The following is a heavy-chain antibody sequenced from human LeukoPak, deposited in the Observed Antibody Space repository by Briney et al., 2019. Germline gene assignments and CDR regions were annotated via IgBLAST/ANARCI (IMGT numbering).Heavy chain of an antibody. CDR2: IYHSGST. CDR1: GGSISSGSYY. J-gene: IGHJ4*02. Sequence: PSGTLSLACTVSGGSISSGSYYWSWIRQPAGKGLEWIGYIYHSGSTYYNPSLKSRVTISVDRSKNQFSLKLSSVTAADTAVYYCARVGGSSAIDYWGQGTLVTVSS. D-gene: IGHD6-13*01. CDR3: ARVGGSSAIDY. V-gene: IGHV4-61*10.